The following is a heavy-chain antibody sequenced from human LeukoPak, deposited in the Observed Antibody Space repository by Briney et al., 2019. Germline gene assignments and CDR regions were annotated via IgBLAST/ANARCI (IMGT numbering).Heavy chain of an antibody. Sequence: PGGSLRLSCAASGFTFSSYAMSWVRQAPGKGLEWVSAISGSGGSTYYADSVKGRFTISRDNSKNTLYLQMNSLRAEDTAVYYCARGLVAGYSSPFDYWGQGTLVTVSS. J-gene: IGHJ4*02. CDR3: ARGLVAGYSSPFDY. CDR2: ISGSGGST. CDR1: GFTFSSYA. V-gene: IGHV3-23*01. D-gene: IGHD6-19*01.